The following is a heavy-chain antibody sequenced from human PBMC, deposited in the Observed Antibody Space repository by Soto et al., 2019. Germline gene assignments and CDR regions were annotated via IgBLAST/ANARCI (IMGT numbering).Heavy chain of an antibody. Sequence: LGESLKISCKGSGYSFTSYWIGWVRQMPGKGLEWMGIIYPGDSDTRYSPSFQGQVTISADKSISTAYQQWRSLKASDTAMYYCAITTDVDTAMVYAFDIWGPGTMVTVSS. CDR1: GYSFTSYW. D-gene: IGHD5-18*01. CDR3: AITTDVDTAMVYAFDI. V-gene: IGHV5-51*01. CDR2: IYPGDSDT. J-gene: IGHJ3*02.